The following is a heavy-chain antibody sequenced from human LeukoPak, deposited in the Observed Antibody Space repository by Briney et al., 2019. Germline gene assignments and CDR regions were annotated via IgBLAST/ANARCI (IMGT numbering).Heavy chain of an antibody. CDR3: ARGVWFGELLLDY. J-gene: IGHJ4*02. V-gene: IGHV3-7*01. D-gene: IGHD3-10*01. CDR2: IKQDGSEK. Sequence: GGSLRLSCAASGFTFSSSSMNWARQAPGKGLEWVANIKQDGSEKYYVDSVKGRFTISRDNAKNSLYLQMNSLRAEDTAVYYCARGVWFGELLLDYWGQGTLVTVSS. CDR1: GFTFSSSS.